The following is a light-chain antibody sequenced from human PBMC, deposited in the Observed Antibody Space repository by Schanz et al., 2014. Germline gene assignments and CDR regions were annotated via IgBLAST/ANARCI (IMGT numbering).Light chain of an antibody. CDR3: QQYGDLPRT. V-gene: IGKV1-33*01. J-gene: IGKJ1*01. CDR2: GAS. CDR1: QDIRKS. Sequence: DIQMTQSPSSLSAFVGDRVTITCQASQDIRKSLNWYQQKPGKAPKLLIYGASNLEAGVPSRFSGSGSGTDFTCTFSSLQPEDIATYYCQQYGDLPRTFGQGTKVEIK.